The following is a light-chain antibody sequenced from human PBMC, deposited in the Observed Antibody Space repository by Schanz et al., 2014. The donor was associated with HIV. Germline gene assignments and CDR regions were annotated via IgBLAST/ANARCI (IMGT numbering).Light chain of an antibody. J-gene: IGKJ2*01. V-gene: IGKV1-39*01. CDR1: QSISNY. CDR3: QQYNTKPYT. CDR2: AAS. Sequence: DIQMTQSPSSLSASVGDRVTITCRASQSISNYLNWYQQKPGKAPKLLIYAASSLQSGVPSRFSGGGSGTEFTLTISRLQPDDFATYYCQQYNTKPYTFGQGTKLEIK.